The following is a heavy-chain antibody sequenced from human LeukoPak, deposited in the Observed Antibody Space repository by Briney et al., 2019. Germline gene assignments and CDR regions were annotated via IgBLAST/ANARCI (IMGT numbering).Heavy chain of an antibody. V-gene: IGHV3-7*05. CDR3: VREYGDYQAPFDY. Sequence: GGSLRLSCAASGFSLGTYWMSWVRQAPGKGLEGVANIKQDGSEKHYGDSVRGRFTIFRDNAKNELYLQMHSLRVEDTAVYYCVREYGDYQAPFDYWGQGTLVTVSS. CDR1: GFSLGTYW. CDR2: IKQDGSEK. D-gene: IGHD4-17*01. J-gene: IGHJ4*02.